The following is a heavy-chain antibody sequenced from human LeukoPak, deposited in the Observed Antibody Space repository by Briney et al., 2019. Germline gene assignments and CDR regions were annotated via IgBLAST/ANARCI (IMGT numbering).Heavy chain of an antibody. CDR3: AREMLHMVRGVPGPAMDV. CDR2: ISSSSSYI. Sequence: GGSLRLSCAASGFTFSSYSMKWVRQAPGKGLEWVSSISSSSSYIYYADSVKGRFTISRDNAKNSLYLQMNSLRAEDTAVYYCAREMLHMVRGVPGPAMDVWGKGTTVTISS. D-gene: IGHD3-10*01. V-gene: IGHV3-21*01. CDR1: GFTFSSYS. J-gene: IGHJ6*03.